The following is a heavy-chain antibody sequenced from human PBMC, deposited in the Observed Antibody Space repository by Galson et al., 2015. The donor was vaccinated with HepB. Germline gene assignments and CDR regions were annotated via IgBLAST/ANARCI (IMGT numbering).Heavy chain of an antibody. D-gene: IGHD1-14*01. CDR2: ISSGSSYI. CDR3: ARRGPGTGFYYYYMDV. CDR1: GFTLSSYG. V-gene: IGHV3-21*01. Sequence: SLRLSCAASGFTLSSYGMNWVRQAPGKGLEWVSFISSGSSYIYYADSVTGRFTISRDNAKKSLYLQMNSLRVEDTAMYYCARRGPGTGFYYYYMDVWGKGTTVTVSS. J-gene: IGHJ6*03.